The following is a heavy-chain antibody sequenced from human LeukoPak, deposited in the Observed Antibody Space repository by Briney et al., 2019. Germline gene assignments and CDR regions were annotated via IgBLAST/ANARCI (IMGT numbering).Heavy chain of an antibody. J-gene: IGHJ3*02. V-gene: IGHV3-7*01. CDR3: AREAMVRGVPDAFDI. CDR1: GFSFRSYW. Sequence: PGGSLRLSCAASGFSFRSYWMDWVRQTPEKGLEWVANIKQDGIEKYFVDSVKGRLAISRDNAKNSLYLQMNSLRAEDTAVYYCAREAMVRGVPDAFDIWGQGTVVTVSS. D-gene: IGHD3-10*01. CDR2: IKQDGIEK.